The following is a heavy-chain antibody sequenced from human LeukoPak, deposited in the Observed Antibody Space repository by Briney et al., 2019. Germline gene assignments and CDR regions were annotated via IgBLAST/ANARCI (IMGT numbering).Heavy chain of an antibody. V-gene: IGHV1-69*05. J-gene: IGHJ3*02. Sequence: ASVKVSCKASGGTFSSYAISWVRQAPGQGLEWMGGIIPIFGTANYAQKFQGRVTITTDESTSTAYMELSSLRSEDTAVYYCARLHTAMVTVDAFDIWGQGTMVTVSS. CDR2: IIPIFGTA. CDR3: ARLHTAMVTVDAFDI. CDR1: GGTFSSYA. D-gene: IGHD5-18*01.